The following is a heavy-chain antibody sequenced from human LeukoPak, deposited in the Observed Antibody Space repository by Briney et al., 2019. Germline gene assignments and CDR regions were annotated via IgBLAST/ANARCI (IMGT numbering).Heavy chain of an antibody. D-gene: IGHD3-3*01. J-gene: IGHJ4*02. Sequence: PSETLSLTFTVSGGSISSYYWSWIRQPAGKGLEWIGRIYTSGSTNYNPSLKSRVTMSVDTSKNQFSLKLSSVTAADTAVYYCAREGPTVFGVVIMYYFDYWGQGTLVTVSS. CDR1: GGSISSYY. V-gene: IGHV4-4*07. CDR2: IYTSGST. CDR3: AREGPTVFGVVIMYYFDY.